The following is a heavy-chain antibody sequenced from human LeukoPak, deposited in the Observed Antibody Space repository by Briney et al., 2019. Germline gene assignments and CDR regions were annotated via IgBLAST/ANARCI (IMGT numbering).Heavy chain of an antibody. CDR2: IKQDGSEK. J-gene: IGHJ4*02. D-gene: IGHD3-10*01. CDR3: ARDGGATMVRGVATYDS. V-gene: IGHV3-7*01. Sequence: PGGSLRLSCAASGFTFSSNWMSWVRQAPGKGLEWVAHIKQDGSEKYYVDSVKGRFTISRDNAKNSLYLQMNSLRVEDTAVYYCARDGGATMVRGVATYDSWGQGTLVTVSS. CDR1: GFTFSSNW.